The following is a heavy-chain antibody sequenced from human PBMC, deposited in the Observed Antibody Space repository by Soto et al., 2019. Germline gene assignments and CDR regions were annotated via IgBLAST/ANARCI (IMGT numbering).Heavy chain of an antibody. CDR2: IYYSGST. Sequence: SETLSLTCTVSGGSISSSSYYWGWIRQPPGKGLEWIGSIYYSGSTYYNPSLKSRVTISVDTSKNQFSLKLSSVTAADTAVYYCARLLLTRIQLWFLFDYWGQGTLVTVSS. J-gene: IGHJ4*02. D-gene: IGHD5-18*01. V-gene: IGHV4-39*01. CDR1: GGSISSSSYY. CDR3: ARLLLTRIQLWFLFDY.